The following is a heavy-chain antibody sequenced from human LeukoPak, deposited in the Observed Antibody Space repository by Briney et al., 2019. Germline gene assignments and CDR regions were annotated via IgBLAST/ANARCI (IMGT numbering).Heavy chain of an antibody. J-gene: IGHJ4*02. CDR2: IYSGGST. CDR1: GFTVSSNY. V-gene: IGHV3-53*01. D-gene: IGHD4-17*01. Sequence: GGSLRLSCAASGFTVSSNYMSWVRQAPGKGLEWVSVIYSGGSTYYADSVKGRFTISRDNSKNTLYLQMNSLRAEDTAVYYCASLIYGDAYYFDYWGREPWSPSPQ. CDR3: ASLIYGDAYYFDY.